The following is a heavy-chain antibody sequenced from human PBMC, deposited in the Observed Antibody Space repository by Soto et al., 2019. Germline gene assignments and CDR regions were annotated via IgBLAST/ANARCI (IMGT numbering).Heavy chain of an antibody. J-gene: IGHJ4*02. CDR3: ARDQPGYSYGYGFGY. Sequence: EVQLVESGGGLVKPGGSLRLSCAASGFTFSSYSMNWVRQAPGKGLEWVSSISSSSSYIYYADSVKGRFTISRDNAKNSLYLQMNSLRAEDTAVYYCARDQPGYSYGYGFGYWGKGTLVTVSS. CDR1: GFTFSSYS. CDR2: ISSSSSYI. V-gene: IGHV3-21*01. D-gene: IGHD5-18*01.